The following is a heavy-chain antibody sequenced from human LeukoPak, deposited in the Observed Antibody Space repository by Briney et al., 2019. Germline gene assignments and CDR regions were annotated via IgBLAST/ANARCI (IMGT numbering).Heavy chain of an antibody. Sequence: PGGSLRLSCAASGFTFSGYSMNWVRQAPGKGLEWVSSISSSSTYIYYADSVKGRFTISRDNAKNSLYLQMNTLRAEDTAVYYCATEQAVAGPKVHYWGQGTLVTVSS. CDR3: ATEQAVAGPKVHY. CDR1: GFTFSGYS. J-gene: IGHJ4*02. D-gene: IGHD6-19*01. CDR2: ISSSSTYI. V-gene: IGHV3-21*01.